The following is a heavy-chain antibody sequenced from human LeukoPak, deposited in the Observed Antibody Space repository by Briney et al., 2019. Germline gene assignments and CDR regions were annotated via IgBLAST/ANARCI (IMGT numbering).Heavy chain of an antibody. CDR2: IKKDGSQK. CDR3: ARVGWELLNLHFDP. V-gene: IGHV3-7*03. CDR1: GFTFSDKW. J-gene: IGHJ5*02. Sequence: GGSLRLSCVGSGFTFSDKWMSWVRQAPGKGPEWVASIKKDGSQKYYVDSVKGRFTISRDNAQNSLYLQTSSLRVEDTAIYSCARVGWELLNLHFDPWGQGTLVTVSS. D-gene: IGHD1-26*01.